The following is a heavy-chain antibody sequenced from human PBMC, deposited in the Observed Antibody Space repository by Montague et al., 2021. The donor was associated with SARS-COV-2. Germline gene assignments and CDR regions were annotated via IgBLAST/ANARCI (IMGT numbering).Heavy chain of an antibody. J-gene: IGHJ4*02. V-gene: IGHV3-30-3*01. CDR3: ARDQGGYSYNDY. CDR1: GFTFTSYA. D-gene: IGHD5-18*01. Sequence: SLRLSCAASGFTFTSYAMHWVRQAPGKRLEWVAVISLDGTNKYYTDSVKGRFTISRDNSKNTLYLQMHSVRPEDTAVYYCARDQGGYSYNDYWGQGTLVTVSA. CDR2: ISLDGTNK.